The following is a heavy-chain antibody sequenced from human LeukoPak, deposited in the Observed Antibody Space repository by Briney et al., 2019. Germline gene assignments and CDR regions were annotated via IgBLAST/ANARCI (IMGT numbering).Heavy chain of an antibody. CDR1: GYTFTSYG. D-gene: IGHD3-10*01. Sequence: ASVKVSCKASGYTFTSYGITWVRQAPGQGLEWMGWISDYNGNTNYAQKPQGRVTMTTDTSTSTAYMELRSLRSDDTAVYYCARGPALLWFGESPFDYWGQGTLVTVSS. CDR3: ARGPALLWFGESPFDY. J-gene: IGHJ4*02. V-gene: IGHV1-18*01. CDR2: ISDYNGNT.